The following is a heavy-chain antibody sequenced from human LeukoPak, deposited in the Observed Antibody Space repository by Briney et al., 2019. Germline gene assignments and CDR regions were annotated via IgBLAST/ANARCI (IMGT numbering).Heavy chain of an antibody. D-gene: IGHD2-21*01. V-gene: IGHV3-30*18. CDR3: AKDVSLVRYYYYGMDV. CDR1: GFTFSSYG. Sequence: GGSLRLSCAASGFTFSSYGMHWVRQAPGKGLEWVAVISYDGSNKYYADSVKGRFTISRDNSKNTLYLQMNSLRAEDTAVYYCAKDVSLVRYYYYGMDVWGQGTTVIVSS. CDR2: ISYDGSNK. J-gene: IGHJ6*02.